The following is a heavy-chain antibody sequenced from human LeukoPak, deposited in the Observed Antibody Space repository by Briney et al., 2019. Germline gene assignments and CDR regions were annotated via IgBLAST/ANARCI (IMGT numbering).Heavy chain of an antibody. Sequence: SETLSLTCAVSGGSISSGGYYWSWIRQPSGKGLEWIGRIYTSGSTNYNPSLKSRVTMSVDTSKNQFSLKLSSVTAADTAVYYCARENYDSSGYYFDYYHYYGMDVWGQGTTVTVSS. CDR3: ARENYDSSGYYFDYYHYYGMDV. V-gene: IGHV4-61*02. CDR2: IYTSGST. D-gene: IGHD3-22*01. J-gene: IGHJ6*02. CDR1: GGSISSGGYY.